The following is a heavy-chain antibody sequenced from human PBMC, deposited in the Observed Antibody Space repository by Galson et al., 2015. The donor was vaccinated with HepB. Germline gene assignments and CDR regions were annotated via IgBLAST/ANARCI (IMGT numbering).Heavy chain of an antibody. V-gene: IGHV3-7*03. CDR3: TRARALGDVLDF. D-gene: IGHD2-21*02. J-gene: IGHJ4*02. CDR2: IKEDGKET. Sequence: SLRLSCAASGFMSGDYMFDDYWMNWVRQAPGKGLEWVANIKEDGKETYYVDSVKGRFTISRDNAQNTVFLHMTSLKMDDTAVYFCTRARALGDVLDFWGPGSLVTVSS. CDR1: GFMSGDYMFDDYW.